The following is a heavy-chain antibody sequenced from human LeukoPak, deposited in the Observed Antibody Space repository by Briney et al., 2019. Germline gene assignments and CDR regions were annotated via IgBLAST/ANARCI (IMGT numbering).Heavy chain of an antibody. V-gene: IGHV1-69*04. Sequence: GASVKVSCKASGGTFSSYAIGWVRQAPGQGLEWMGRIIPILGIANYAQKFQGRVTITADKSTSTAYMELSSLRSEDTAVYYCARAPGEAGYFQHWGQGTLVTVSS. CDR1: GGTFSSYA. D-gene: IGHD2-21*01. CDR2: IIPILGIA. CDR3: ARAPGEAGYFQH. J-gene: IGHJ1*01.